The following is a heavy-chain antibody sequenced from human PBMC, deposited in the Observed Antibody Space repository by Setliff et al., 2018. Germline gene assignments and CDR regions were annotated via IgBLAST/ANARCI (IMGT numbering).Heavy chain of an antibody. J-gene: IGHJ4*02. CDR3: ARINFYVSSGYYYAPEL. Sequence: PSETLSLTCTVSGGSINSMSYYWGWIRQPPGKGLEWIGSIYHSGSSYYNPSLRSRVTISVDTSKNQFSLILRSVTAADTAVYYCARINFYVSSGYYYAPELWGQGTTVTVS. CDR2: IYHSGSS. CDR1: GGSINSMSYY. D-gene: IGHD3-22*01. V-gene: IGHV4-39*07.